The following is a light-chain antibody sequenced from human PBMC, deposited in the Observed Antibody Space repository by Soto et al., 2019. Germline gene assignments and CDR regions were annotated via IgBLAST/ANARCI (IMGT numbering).Light chain of an antibody. CDR3: QQYDSSPLT. V-gene: IGKV3-20*01. CDR1: QSVSSSY. CDR2: GAS. Sequence: EIVLTQSPGTLSLSPGERATLSCRASQSVSSSYLAWYQQKPGQAPRLRIYGASSRATGIPDRFSGSGSGTDFTLTISRLEPEDFAVYYCQQYDSSPLTFGGGTKVAIK. J-gene: IGKJ4*01.